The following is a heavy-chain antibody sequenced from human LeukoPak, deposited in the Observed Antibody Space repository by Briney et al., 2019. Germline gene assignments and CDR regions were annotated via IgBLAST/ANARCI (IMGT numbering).Heavy chain of an antibody. D-gene: IGHD6-13*01. CDR3: AKGEASAGLYVAFDI. J-gene: IGHJ3*02. V-gene: IGHV3-23*01. CDR1: GFSFNTHS. CDR2: ISGTSDHI. Sequence: GGSLRLSCAASGFSFNTHSMSWVRQVPGKGPEWVSVISGTSDHIHYTDSVKGRFTISRDNSKNTVSLQMNSLRAEDTAVYYCAKGEASAGLYVAFDIWGQGTTVTVSS.